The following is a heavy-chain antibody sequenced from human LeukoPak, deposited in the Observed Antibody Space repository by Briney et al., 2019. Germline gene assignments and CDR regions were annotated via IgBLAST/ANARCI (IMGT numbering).Heavy chain of an antibody. CDR3: ARPQTTVTTDFDY. D-gene: IGHD4-17*01. J-gene: IGHJ4*02. CDR2: ISYDGSNK. Sequence: PGGSLRLSCAASGFTFSSYAMHWVRQAPGKGLERVAVISYDGSNKYYADSVKGRFTISRDNSKNTLYLQMNSLRAEDTAVYYCARPQTTVTTDFDYWGQGTLVTVSS. V-gene: IGHV3-30*04. CDR1: GFTFSSYA.